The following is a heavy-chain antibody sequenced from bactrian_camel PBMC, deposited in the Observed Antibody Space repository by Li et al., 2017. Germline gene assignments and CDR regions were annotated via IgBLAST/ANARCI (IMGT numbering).Heavy chain of an antibody. V-gene: IGHV3S63*01. Sequence: HVQLVESGGGSVQAGGSLRLSCAVSEYRYDDICMGWFRQAPGDEREGVASIYTKNDAALYADSVKGRFTISQDNTKNTVYLQMNDLKPEDTAMYYCATLMVEGSCAVVTAMDDWGKGTQVTV. CDR2: IYTKNDAA. J-gene: IGHJ7*01. D-gene: IGHD6*01. CDR1: EYRYDDIC.